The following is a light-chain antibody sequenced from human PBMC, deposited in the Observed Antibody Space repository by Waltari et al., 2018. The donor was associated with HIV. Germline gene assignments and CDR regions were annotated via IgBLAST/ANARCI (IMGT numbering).Light chain of an antibody. Sequence: SSELTQDPAVSVALGQTVKITCQGDSLRRDYASWYQQKPGQAPVIVIYRGNNRPSRIPDRFSGSSSGNTASLTITGSQAEDEADYYCCSRDSSGNHLVFGGGTKLTVL. V-gene: IGLV3-19*01. CDR2: RGN. CDR1: SLRRDY. CDR3: CSRDSSGNHLV. J-gene: IGLJ3*02.